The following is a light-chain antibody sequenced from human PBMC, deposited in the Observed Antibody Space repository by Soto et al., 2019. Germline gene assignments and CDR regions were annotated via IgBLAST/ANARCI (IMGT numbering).Light chain of an antibody. V-gene: IGKV3-20*01. CDR2: AAS. CDR1: RSLSSSY. CDR3: KQQGT. J-gene: IGKJ2*01. Sequence: EIVLTQSPGTLSLSPGERATLSCRASRSLSSSYVVWYQQKPGPAPRLLIYAASRRATGIPDRFSGSGSATEYTLTISRLEAEDFAVYYCKQQGTFGQGTRLEIK.